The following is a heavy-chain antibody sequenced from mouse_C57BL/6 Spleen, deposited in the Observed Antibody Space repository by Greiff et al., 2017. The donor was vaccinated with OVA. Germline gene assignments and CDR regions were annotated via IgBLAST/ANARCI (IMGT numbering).Heavy chain of an antibody. V-gene: IGHV1-82*01. Sequence: VQLQQSGPELVKPGASVKISCKASGYAFSSSWMTWVKQRPGKGLEWIGRIYPGDGDTNYNGKFKGKATLTADKSSSTAYMQLSSLTSEDSAVYFCARAITTLYYYAMDYWGQGTSVTVSS. CDR1: GYAFSSSW. CDR3: ARAITTLYYYAMDY. J-gene: IGHJ4*01. CDR2: IYPGDGDT. D-gene: IGHD2-4*01.